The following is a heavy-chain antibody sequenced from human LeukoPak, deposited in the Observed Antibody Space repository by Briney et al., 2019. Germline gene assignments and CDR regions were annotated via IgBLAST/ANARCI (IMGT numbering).Heavy chain of an antibody. CDR3: AKIAAGGPAYYFDS. CDR2: ITVSGST. D-gene: IGHD6-25*01. Sequence: GGSLRLSCAASGFTFSNYAVSWVRQAPGKGLEYVSSITVSGSTYYADSVKGRFSISRDNSKNTLSLQMTSLRAEDTAMYYCAKIAAGGPAYYFDSWGQGILVTVSS. CDR1: GFTFSNYA. V-gene: IGHV3-23*01. J-gene: IGHJ4*02.